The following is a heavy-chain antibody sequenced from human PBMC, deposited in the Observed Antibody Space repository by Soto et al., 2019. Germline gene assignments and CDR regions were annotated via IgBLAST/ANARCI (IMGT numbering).Heavy chain of an antibody. CDR1: GGSISSYY. CDR2: IYYSGST. V-gene: IGHV4-59*08. J-gene: IGHJ4*02. CDR3: AGHSNPFCSGYYRYY. Sequence: PSETLSLTCTVSGGSISSYYWSWIRQPPGKGLEWIGYIYYSGSTNYNPSLKSRVTISVDTSKNQFSLKLSSVTAADTAVYYCAGHSNPFCSGYYRYYWGQGPLVPVSS. D-gene: IGHD3-3*01.